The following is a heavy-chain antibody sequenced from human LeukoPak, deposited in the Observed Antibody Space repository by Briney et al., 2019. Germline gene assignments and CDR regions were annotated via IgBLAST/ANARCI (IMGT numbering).Heavy chain of an antibody. Sequence: GSLRLSCAASGFTFSSYGMHWVRQAPGKGLEGVAFIRYDGSNKYYADSVKGRFTISRDNSKNTLYLQMNSLRAEDTAVYYCAKVRRVPAATYFDYWGQGTLVTVSS. V-gene: IGHV3-30*02. CDR1: GFTFSSYG. J-gene: IGHJ4*02. D-gene: IGHD2-2*01. CDR2: IRYDGSNK. CDR3: AKVRRVPAATYFDY.